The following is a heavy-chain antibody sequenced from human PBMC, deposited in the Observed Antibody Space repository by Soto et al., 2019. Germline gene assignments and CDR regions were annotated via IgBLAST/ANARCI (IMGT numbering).Heavy chain of an antibody. D-gene: IGHD3-3*01. CDR3: ARDGTTIFGVVNPYNLFAP. J-gene: IGHJ5*02. Sequence: VASVKVSCKASGYTFTSYYMHWVRQAPGQGLEWMGIINPSGGSTSYAQKFQGRXXXXRXTSTSTVYMELRSLRSEETAVYYCARDGTTIFGVVNPYNLFAPWGQGTLVTVSA. V-gene: IGHV1-46*01. CDR1: GYTFTSYY. CDR2: INPSGGST.